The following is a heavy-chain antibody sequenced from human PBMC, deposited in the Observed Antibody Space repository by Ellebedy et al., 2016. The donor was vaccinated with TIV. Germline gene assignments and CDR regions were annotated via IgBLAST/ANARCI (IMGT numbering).Heavy chain of an antibody. CDR1: GGSISSSSYY. D-gene: IGHD2-2*02. CDR3: ARELTRYCSSTSCYRFHFDL. V-gene: IGHV4-39*07. Sequence: GSLRLXXTVSGGSISSSSYYWGWIRQPPGKGLEWIGSIYYSGSTNYNPSLKSRVTISVDTSKNQFSLKLSSVTAADTAVYYCARELTRYCSSTSCYRFHFDLWGRGTLVTVSS. J-gene: IGHJ2*01. CDR2: IYYSGST.